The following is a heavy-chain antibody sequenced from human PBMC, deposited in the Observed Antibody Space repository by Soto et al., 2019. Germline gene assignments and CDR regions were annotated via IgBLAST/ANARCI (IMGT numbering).Heavy chain of an antibody. Sequence: PSETLSLTCAVYGGSFSGYYWSWIRQPPGKGLEWIGEINHSGSTNYNPSLRSRVTISVDTPKNQFSLKLSSVTAADTAVYYCARSDCTNGVCPNYFDYWGQGTLVTVSS. CDR1: GGSFSGYY. V-gene: IGHV4-34*01. CDR2: INHSGST. CDR3: ARSDCTNGVCPNYFDY. D-gene: IGHD2-8*01. J-gene: IGHJ4*02.